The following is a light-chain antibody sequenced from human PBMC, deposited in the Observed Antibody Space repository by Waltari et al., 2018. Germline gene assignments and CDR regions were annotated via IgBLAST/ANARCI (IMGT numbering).Light chain of an antibody. Sequence: QSALTQPASVSGSPGQAIIISCTGTGSDVGGYDYVSWYQQYPGKAPRLIIYDVYNRPAVVSNRFSVSTSDNPASLTISGLQAEDESVYYCSSYTSSGVVFGGGTKLTVL. CDR1: GSDVGGYDY. CDR2: DVY. CDR3: SSYTSSGVV. J-gene: IGLJ2*01. V-gene: IGLV2-14*01.